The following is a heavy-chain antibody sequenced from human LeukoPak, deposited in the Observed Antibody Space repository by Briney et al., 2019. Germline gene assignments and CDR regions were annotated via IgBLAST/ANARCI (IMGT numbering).Heavy chain of an antibody. Sequence: SETLSLTCTVSGGSISSYYWSWIRQPPGKGLEWIGYIYYSGSTNYNPSLKSRVTISVDTSKNQFSLKLSSVTAADTAVYYCARAFYCSSTSCRDYWGQGTLVTVSS. V-gene: IGHV4-59*12. CDR3: ARAFYCSSTSCRDY. CDR2: IYYSGST. J-gene: IGHJ4*02. D-gene: IGHD2-2*01. CDR1: GGSISSYY.